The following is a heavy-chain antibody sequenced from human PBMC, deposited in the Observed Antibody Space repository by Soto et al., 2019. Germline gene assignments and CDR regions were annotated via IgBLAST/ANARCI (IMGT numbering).Heavy chain of an antibody. CDR3: ALTGYYRYYYYGMDV. J-gene: IGHJ6*02. Sequence: GASVKVSCKASGYTFTGYYMRWVRQAPGQGLEWMGWINPNSGGTNYAQKFQGWVTMTRDTSISTAYMELSRLRSDDTAVYYCALTGYYRYYYYGMDVWGQGTTVTVS. V-gene: IGHV1-2*04. D-gene: IGHD3-9*01. CDR2: INPNSGGT. CDR1: GYTFTGYY.